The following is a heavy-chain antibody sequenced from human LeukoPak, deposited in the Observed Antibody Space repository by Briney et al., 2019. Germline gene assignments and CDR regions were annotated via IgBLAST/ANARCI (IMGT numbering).Heavy chain of an antibody. CDR2: ISYDGSNK. CDR3: AKQPPYDYYDSSGYYSDY. V-gene: IGHV3-30*18. CDR1: GFTFSSYG. D-gene: IGHD3-22*01. Sequence: GGSLRLSCAASGFTFSSYGMHWVRQAPGKGLGWVAVISYDGSNKYYADSVKGRFTISRDNSKITLYLQMNSLRAEDTAVYYCAKQPPYDYYDSSGYYSDYWGQGTLVTVSS. J-gene: IGHJ4*02.